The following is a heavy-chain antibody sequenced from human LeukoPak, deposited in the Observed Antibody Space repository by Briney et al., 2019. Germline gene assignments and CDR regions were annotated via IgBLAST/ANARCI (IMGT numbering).Heavy chain of an antibody. Sequence: PGGSLRLSCTASGFTFSSSAITRVRQAPGKGLEWVSGISGSGSGTYYADFVKGRFTISRDNSKNTMYLEMNSLRAEDTAVYYCAKMNGYMDVWGKGTTVTVSS. CDR3: AKMNGYMDV. J-gene: IGHJ6*03. CDR2: ISGSGSGT. V-gene: IGHV3-23*01. D-gene: IGHD1-1*01. CDR1: GFTFSSSA.